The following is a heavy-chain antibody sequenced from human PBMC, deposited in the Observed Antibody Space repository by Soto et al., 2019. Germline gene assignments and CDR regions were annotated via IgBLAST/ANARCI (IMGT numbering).Heavy chain of an antibody. Sequence: QVPLVQSGAEVKKPGASVKVSCKASGYTFTSYAMHWVRQAPGQRLEWMGWINAGNGNTKYSQKFQGRVTITRDTSASTAYMELSSLRSEDTAVYYCARVWIQLPYYYYGMDVWGQGTTVTVSS. CDR3: ARVWIQLPYYYYGMDV. J-gene: IGHJ6*02. V-gene: IGHV1-3*01. CDR2: INAGNGNT. D-gene: IGHD5-18*01. CDR1: GYTFTSYA.